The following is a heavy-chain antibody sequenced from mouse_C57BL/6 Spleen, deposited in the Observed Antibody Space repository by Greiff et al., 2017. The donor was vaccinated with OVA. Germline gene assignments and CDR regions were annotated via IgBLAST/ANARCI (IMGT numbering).Heavy chain of an antibody. CDR2: IYPRDGST. D-gene: IGHD2-1*01. V-gene: IGHV1-78*01. CDR3: AREGLWYPNYFDY. Sequence: VKLQQSDAELVKPGASVKISCKVSGYTFTDHTIHWMKQRPEQGLEWIGYIYPRDGSTKYNEKFKGKATLTADKSSSTAYMQLNSLTSEDSAVYFCAREGLWYPNYFDYWGQGTTLTVSS. CDR1: GYTFTDHT. J-gene: IGHJ2*01.